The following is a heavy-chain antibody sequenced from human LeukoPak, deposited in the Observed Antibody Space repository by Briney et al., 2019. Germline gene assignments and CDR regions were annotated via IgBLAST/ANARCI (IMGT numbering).Heavy chain of an antibody. CDR2: IYYSGFT. V-gene: IGHV4-59*01. CDR3: ARSSTVTTRWRFDP. J-gene: IGHJ5*02. Sequence: TGGSLRLSCAASGFTFSSYEMNWVRQPPEKGLEWIGSIYYSGFTYYNPSLKSRVTISVDTSKNQFSLKLSSVTAADTAVYYCARSSTVTTRWRFDPWGQGTLVTVSS. D-gene: IGHD4-11*01. CDR1: GFTFSSYE.